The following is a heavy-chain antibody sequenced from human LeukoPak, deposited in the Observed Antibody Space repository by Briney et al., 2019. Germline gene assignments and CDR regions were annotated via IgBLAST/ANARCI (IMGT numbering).Heavy chain of an antibody. D-gene: IGHD3-22*01. CDR3: ARIGYYYDSSGYYRSQTLISNPPNGAEYFQH. V-gene: IGHV4-39*07. Sequence: SETLSLTCTVSGGSISSSSYYWGWIRQPPGKGLEWIGSIYYSGSTYYNPSLKSRVTISVDTSKNQFSLKLSSVTAADTAVYYCARIGYYYDSSGYYRSQTLISNPPNGAEYFQHWGQGTLVTVSS. CDR1: GGSISSSSYY. CDR2: IYYSGST. J-gene: IGHJ1*01.